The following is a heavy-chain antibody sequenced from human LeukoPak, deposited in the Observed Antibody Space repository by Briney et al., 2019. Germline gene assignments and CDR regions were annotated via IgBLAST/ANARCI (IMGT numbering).Heavy chain of an antibody. D-gene: IGHD6-13*01. Sequence: PGGSLRLSCAASGFTVSSNYMSWVRQAPGKGLEWVSVIYSGGSTYYADSVKGRFTISRDNSKNTLYLQMNSLRAEDTAVYYCAKASPYSSTWYSPNFDYWGQGALVTVSS. J-gene: IGHJ4*02. V-gene: IGHV3-53*01. CDR1: GFTVSSNY. CDR2: IYSGGST. CDR3: AKASPYSSTWYSPNFDY.